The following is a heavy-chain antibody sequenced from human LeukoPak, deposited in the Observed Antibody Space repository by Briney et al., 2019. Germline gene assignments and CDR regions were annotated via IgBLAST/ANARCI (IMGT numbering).Heavy chain of an antibody. V-gene: IGHV1-2*06. J-gene: IGHJ4*02. CDR2: INPNSGGT. Sequence: GASVKVSCKASGYTSTGYYMHWVRQAPGQGLEWMGRINPNSGGTNYAQKFQGRVTMTRDTSISTAYMELSRLRSDDTAVYYCARDDYDFWSGYYTGLDYWGQGTLVTVSS. CDR3: ARDDYDFWSGYYTGLDY. D-gene: IGHD3-3*01. CDR1: GYTSTGYY.